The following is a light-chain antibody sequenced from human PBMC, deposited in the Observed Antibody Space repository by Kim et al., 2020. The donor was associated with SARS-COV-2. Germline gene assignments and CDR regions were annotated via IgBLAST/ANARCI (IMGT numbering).Light chain of an antibody. J-gene: IGLJ1*01. V-gene: IGLV3-9*01. CDR1: NSGSKN. CDR2: RDS. CDR3: QVWDSTTYV. Sequence: SGARGQTARITCGGNNSGSKNVHWYQQKPGQAPVVVIYRDSDRPSEIPERFSGSNSGSTATLTISRAQAGDEADYYCQVWDSTTYVFGTGTKVTVL.